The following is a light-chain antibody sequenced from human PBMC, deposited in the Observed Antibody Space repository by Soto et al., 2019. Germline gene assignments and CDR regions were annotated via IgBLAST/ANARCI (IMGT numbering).Light chain of an antibody. J-gene: IGKJ4*01. CDR2: FAS. Sequence: ERVMTQFPATLSVSPGAKATLSCSASQTVSNNLAWYQQKPGQAPRLLIYFASTRATGVPARFSGSGSGTEFTLTISNLQSEDSAVYYCQHYNEWPLTFGGGTKLETK. V-gene: IGKV3-15*01. CDR3: QHYNEWPLT. CDR1: QTVSNN.